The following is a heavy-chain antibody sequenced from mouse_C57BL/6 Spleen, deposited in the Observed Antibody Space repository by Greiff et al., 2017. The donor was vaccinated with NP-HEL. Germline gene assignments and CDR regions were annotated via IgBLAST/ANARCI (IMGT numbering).Heavy chain of an antibody. CDR3: ARSRSRYAMDY. J-gene: IGHJ4*01. CDR1: GFTFTDYY. V-gene: IGHV7-3*01. Sequence: EVKLVESGGGLVQPGGSLSLSCAASGFTFTDYYMSWVRQPPGKALEWLGFIRNKANGYTTEYSASVKGRFTISRDNSQSILYLQMNALRAEDSATYYCARSRSRYAMDYWGLGTSVTVSS. CDR2: IRNKANGYTT.